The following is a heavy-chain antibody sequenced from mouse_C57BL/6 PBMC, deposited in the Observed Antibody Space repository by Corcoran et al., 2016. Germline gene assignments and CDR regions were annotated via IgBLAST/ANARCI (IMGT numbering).Heavy chain of an antibody. Sequence: QVQLKQSGAELVRPGASVKLSCKASGYTFSDYYINGVKQRPGQGLEWIARIYAGSGNTYYNEKFKGKATLTAEKSSSTAYMQLSSLTSEDSAVYFWARQAYWGQGTLVTVSA. CDR3: ARQAY. CDR1: GYTFSDYY. V-gene: IGHV1-76*01. J-gene: IGHJ3*01. CDR2: IYAGSGNT.